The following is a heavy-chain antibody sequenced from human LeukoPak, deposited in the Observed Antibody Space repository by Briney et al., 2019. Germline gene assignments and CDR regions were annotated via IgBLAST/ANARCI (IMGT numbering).Heavy chain of an antibody. CDR1: GGSISSGDYY. Sequence: SETLSLTCTVSGGSISSGDYYWSWIRQPPGKGLEWIGYIYYSGSTYYNPSLKSRVTISVDTSKNQFSLKLSSVTAADTAVYYCARDLSGGSSWFDPWGQGTLDTVSS. V-gene: IGHV4-30-4*01. CDR3: ARDLSGGSSWFDP. D-gene: IGHD6-25*01. J-gene: IGHJ5*02. CDR2: IYYSGST.